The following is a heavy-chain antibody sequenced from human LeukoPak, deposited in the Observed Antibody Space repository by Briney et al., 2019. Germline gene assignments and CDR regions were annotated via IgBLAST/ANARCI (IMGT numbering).Heavy chain of an antibody. CDR2: INPNSGGT. Sequence: ASVKVSCKASGYTFTGYYMHWVRQAPGQGLEWTGWINPNSGGTNYAQKFQSRVTMTRDTSISTAYMELSRLRSDDTAVYYCARSLPDYYYYGMDVWGQGTTVTVSS. V-gene: IGHV1-2*02. CDR1: GYTFTGYY. J-gene: IGHJ6*02. CDR3: ARSLPDYYYYGMDV.